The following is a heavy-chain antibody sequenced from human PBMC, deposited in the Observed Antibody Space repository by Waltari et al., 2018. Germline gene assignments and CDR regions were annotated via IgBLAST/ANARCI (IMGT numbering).Heavy chain of an antibody. CDR2: INHSGST. CDR3: AGEKLLWFGELLTYYYYGMDV. D-gene: IGHD3-10*01. V-gene: IGHV4-34*01. CDR1: GGSFSGYY. Sequence: QVQLQQWGAGLLKPSETLSLTCAVYGGSFSGYYWSWIRQPPGKGLEWSGEINHSGSTNYNPSLKSRVTISVDTSKNQFSLKLSSVTAADTAVYYCAGEKLLWFGELLTYYYYGMDVWGQGTTVTVSS. J-gene: IGHJ6*02.